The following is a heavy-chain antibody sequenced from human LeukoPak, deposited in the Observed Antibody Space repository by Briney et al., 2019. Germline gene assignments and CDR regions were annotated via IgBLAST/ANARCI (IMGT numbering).Heavy chain of an antibody. CDR3: AREGRWLQPLSLGY. CDR2: MNPNSGNT. D-gene: IGHD5-24*01. Sequence: ASVKVSCKASGYTFTSYDINWVRQATGQGLEWMGWMNPNSGNTGYAQKFQGRVTMTRNTSISTAYMELSSLRSEDTAVYYCAREGRWLQPLSLGYWGQGTLVTVSS. J-gene: IGHJ4*02. CDR1: GYTFTSYD. V-gene: IGHV1-8*01.